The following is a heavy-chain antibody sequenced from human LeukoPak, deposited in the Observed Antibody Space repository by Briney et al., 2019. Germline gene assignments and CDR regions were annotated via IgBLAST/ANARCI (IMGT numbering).Heavy chain of an antibody. D-gene: IGHD3-16*01. CDR2: IRYDGGNT. CDR3: AREFGMGVILD. J-gene: IGHJ4*02. Sequence: PGGSLRLSCAASGFIFSDYAMQWVRQAPGMGLEWVAFIRYDGGNTYYADSVKGRFTISRDNSKNTLYLQMNSLRAEDTALYYCAREFGMGVILDWGQGTLVTVSS. V-gene: IGHV3-30*02. CDR1: GFIFSDYA.